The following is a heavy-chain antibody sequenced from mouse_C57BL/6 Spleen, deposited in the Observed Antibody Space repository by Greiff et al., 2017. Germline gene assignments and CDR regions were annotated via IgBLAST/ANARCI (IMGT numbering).Heavy chain of an antibody. CDR2: ISYDGSN. J-gene: IGHJ2*01. D-gene: IGHD2-1*01. V-gene: IGHV3-6*01. CDR3: ARDGGNYVY. Sequence: EVQVVESGPGLVKPSQSLSLTCSVTGYSITSGYYWNWIRQFPGNKLEWMGYISYDGSNNYNPSLKNRISITRDTSKNQFFLKLNSVTTEDTATYYCARDGGNYVYWGQGTTLTVSS. CDR1: GYSITSGYY.